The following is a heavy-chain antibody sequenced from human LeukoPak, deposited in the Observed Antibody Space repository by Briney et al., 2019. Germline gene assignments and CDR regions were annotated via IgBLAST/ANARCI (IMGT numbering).Heavy chain of an antibody. Sequence: GGSLRLSCAASGFTFSSYGMHWVRQAPGKGLEWVAFIRYDGSNKYYADSVKGRFTISRDNSKNTLYLQMSSLRAEDTAVYYCAKVPKAAGMTYFDYWGQGNLVTVSS. CDR1: GFTFSSYG. CDR3: AKVPKAAGMTYFDY. D-gene: IGHD6-13*01. CDR2: IRYDGSNK. J-gene: IGHJ4*02. V-gene: IGHV3-30*02.